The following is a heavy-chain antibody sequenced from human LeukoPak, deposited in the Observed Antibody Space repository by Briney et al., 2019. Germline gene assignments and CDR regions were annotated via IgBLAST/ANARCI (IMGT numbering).Heavy chain of an antibody. CDR1: GYTFTGYY. CDR3: AREIRYYYDSRGWRDYYGMDV. J-gene: IGHJ6*02. D-gene: IGHD3-22*01. Sequence: PGASVKVSCTASGYTFTGYYMHWVRQAPGQGLEWMGWINPNSGGTNYAQKFQSRVTMTRDTSISTAYMELSRLRSDDTAVYYCAREIRYYYDSRGWRDYYGMDVWGQGTTVTVSS. V-gene: IGHV1-2*02. CDR2: INPNSGGT.